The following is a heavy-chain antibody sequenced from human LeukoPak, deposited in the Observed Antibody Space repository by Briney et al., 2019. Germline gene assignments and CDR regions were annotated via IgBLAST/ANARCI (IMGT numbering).Heavy chain of an antibody. CDR1: GGSFSGYY. V-gene: IGHV4-34*01. J-gene: IGHJ4*02. D-gene: IGHD3-10*01. CDR3: ARDASVVINTYFDF. Sequence: SETLSLTCAVYGGSFSGYYWSWIRQPPGKGLEWIGEINHSGSTNYSPSLKSRVTISVDASENHFSLRLESVTAADTAVYYCARDASVVINTYFDFWGQGTLVTVSS. CDR2: INHSGST.